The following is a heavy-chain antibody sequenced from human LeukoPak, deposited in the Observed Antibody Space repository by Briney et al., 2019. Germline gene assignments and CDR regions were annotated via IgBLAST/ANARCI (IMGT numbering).Heavy chain of an antibody. J-gene: IGHJ6*03. Sequence: PSETLSLTCTVSGGSISSSSYYWGWIRQPPGKGLEWIGSIYYSGSTYYNPSLKSRVTISVDTSKNQFSLKLNSVTAADTAVYYCTRGQKAVGATSPHMDVWGKGTTVTVSS. CDR1: GGSISSSSYY. CDR2: IYYSGST. D-gene: IGHD1-26*01. V-gene: IGHV4-39*07. CDR3: TRGQKAVGATSPHMDV.